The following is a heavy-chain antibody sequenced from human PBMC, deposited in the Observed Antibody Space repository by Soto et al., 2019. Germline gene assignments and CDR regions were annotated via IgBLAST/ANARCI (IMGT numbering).Heavy chain of an antibody. J-gene: IGHJ5*01. CDR2: IYYVGST. Sequence: SETLSLSCTGSGGSIKSGHNYWSWIRQPPGKGLEWIGNIYYVGSTSYNPSLKSRVTISVDTSRNQFSLKLSSVTAADTAIYYCARNTTRLGWFDSWGQGTQVTVSS. D-gene: IGHD7-27*01. V-gene: IGHV4-30-4*08. CDR3: ARNTTRLGWFDS. CDR1: GGSIKSGHNY.